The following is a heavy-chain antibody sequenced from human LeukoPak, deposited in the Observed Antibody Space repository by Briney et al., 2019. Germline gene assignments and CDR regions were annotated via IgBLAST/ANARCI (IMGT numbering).Heavy chain of an antibody. CDR1: GGSFSGYY. J-gene: IGHJ5*02. CDR3: ARLTTVTTYP. V-gene: IGHV4-34*01. CDR2: INHSGST. Sequence: SETLSLTCAVYGGSFSGYYWSWIRQPPGKGLEWIGEINHSGSTNYNPSLKSRVTISVDTSKNQFSLKLSSVTAADTVVYYCARLTTVTTYPWGQGTLVTVSS. D-gene: IGHD4-17*01.